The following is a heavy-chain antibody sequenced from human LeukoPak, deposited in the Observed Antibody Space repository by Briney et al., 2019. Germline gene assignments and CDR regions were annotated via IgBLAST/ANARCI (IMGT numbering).Heavy chain of an antibody. Sequence: PSETLSLTCVVSGGSFSGYYWSWIRQAPGKGLEWIGEIHHRGATNYKPSLRSRVTISGDTSKNQFSLTLTSVTAADTAVYYCARGILGYYYSDLWGRGTLVTVSS. J-gene: IGHJ2*01. D-gene: IGHD3-22*01. CDR2: IHHRGAT. CDR1: GGSFSGYY. V-gene: IGHV4-34*01. CDR3: ARGILGYYYSDL.